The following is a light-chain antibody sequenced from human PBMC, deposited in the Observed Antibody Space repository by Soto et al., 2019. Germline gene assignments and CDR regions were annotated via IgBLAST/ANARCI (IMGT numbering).Light chain of an antibody. Sequence: QSVMTQPPSVSAAPGQRVTISCSGSSSNIGGNSVSWYQQLPGTAPKLLIYDDDKRPSGIPDRFSGSKSGTSATLGITGFQTGDEADHYCGSWDSSLGSYVFGTGTQVTVL. J-gene: IGLJ1*01. CDR2: DDD. CDR1: SSNIGGNS. CDR3: GSWDSSLGSYV. V-gene: IGLV1-51*01.